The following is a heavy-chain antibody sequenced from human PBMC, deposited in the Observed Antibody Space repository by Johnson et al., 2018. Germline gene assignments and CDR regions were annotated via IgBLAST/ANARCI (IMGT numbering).Heavy chain of an antibody. D-gene: IGHD1-26*01. Sequence: VQLVQSGGGLVQPGGSLRLSCSTSGLTLTDNFLDWVRQAPGKGLEWVSGIYRDGGTRGYADSVKGRLTISRDNAKNSLYLQMKSLLAEDTALDYCGVESGTYLQYGMDVWGQGTTVTVSS. J-gene: IGHJ6*02. V-gene: IGHV3-20*04. CDR3: GVESGTYLQYGMDV. CDR2: IYRDGGTR. CDR1: GLTLTDNF.